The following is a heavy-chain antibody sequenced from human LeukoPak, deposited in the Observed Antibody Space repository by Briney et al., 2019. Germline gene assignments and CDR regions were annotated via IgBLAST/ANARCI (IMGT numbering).Heavy chain of an antibody. V-gene: IGHV4-39*07. CDR1: GGSISSSIYY. CDR3: ARLQRITMNAFDI. CDR2: IFYSGST. J-gene: IGHJ3*02. D-gene: IGHD3-22*01. Sequence: ASETLSLTCTVSGGSISSSIYYWGWIRQPPGKGLEWIGSIFYSGSTYYNPSLKSRVTISVDKSKNQFSLKLRSVTAADTAVYYCARLQRITMNAFDIWGQGTMATVSS.